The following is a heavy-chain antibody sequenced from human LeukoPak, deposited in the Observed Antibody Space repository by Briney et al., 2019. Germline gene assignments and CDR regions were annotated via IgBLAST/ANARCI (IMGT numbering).Heavy chain of an antibody. CDR2: VNPDSGGT. D-gene: IGHD3-3*01. CDR3: AVWKGYVDFWSGPFDY. Sequence: ASVKVSCKASGYTFTGYYMHWVRQAPGQGLEWMGWVNPDSGGTIYAQNFQGRVTMTRDTSISTVYMELSRLRSDDTAVYYCAVWKGYVDFWSGPFDYWGQGTLVTVSS. CDR1: GYTFTGYY. J-gene: IGHJ4*02. V-gene: IGHV1-2*02.